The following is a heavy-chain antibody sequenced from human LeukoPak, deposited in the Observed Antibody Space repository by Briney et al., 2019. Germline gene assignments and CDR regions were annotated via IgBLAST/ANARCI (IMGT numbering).Heavy chain of an antibody. J-gene: IGHJ3*02. Sequence: SETLSLTCTVSGGSISSGGYYWSWIRQPPGKGLEWIGYIYHSGSTYYNPSLKSRVTISVDRSKNQFSLKLSSVTAADTAVYYCARAYYYGSGSYAFDIWGQGTMVTVSS. V-gene: IGHV4-30-2*01. CDR3: ARAYYYGSGSYAFDI. CDR1: GGSISSGGYY. D-gene: IGHD3-10*01. CDR2: IYHSGST.